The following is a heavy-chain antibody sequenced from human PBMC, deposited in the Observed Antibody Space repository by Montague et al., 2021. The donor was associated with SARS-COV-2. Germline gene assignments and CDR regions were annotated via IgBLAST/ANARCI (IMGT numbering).Heavy chain of an antibody. CDR1: GGSISSGGYD. CDR2: IYYSGXT. J-gene: IGHJ3*02. D-gene: IGHD3-22*01. Sequence: TLSLTCTVAGGSISSGGYDWSWIRQYQGKGLECFGYIYYSGXTXYXXXXKXRVTISVDTSKNQFSLKMRSVTAADTAAYYCARARITMIVVVNAFDIWGQGTMVTVSS. V-gene: IGHV4-31*03. CDR3: ARARITMIVVVNAFDI.